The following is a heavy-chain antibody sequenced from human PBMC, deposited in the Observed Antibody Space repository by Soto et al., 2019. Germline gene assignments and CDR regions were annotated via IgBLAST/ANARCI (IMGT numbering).Heavy chain of an antibody. CDR1: GGTFGSYA. Sequence: QVHLVQSGAEVKKPGSSVKVSCKASGGTFGSYAITWVRRAPGQGREWLGGVIPILNSPSYAQKFKARVVITADEVTHTAYMELNSLRFDDTAVYYCAREAPYCTSATCPKFYDMDVWGQGTTVTVAS. D-gene: IGHD2-2*01. V-gene: IGHV1-69*01. J-gene: IGHJ6*02. CDR3: AREAPYCTSATCPKFYDMDV. CDR2: VIPILNSP.